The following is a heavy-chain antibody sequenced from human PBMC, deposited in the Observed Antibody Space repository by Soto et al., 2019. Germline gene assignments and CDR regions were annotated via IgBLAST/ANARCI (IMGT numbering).Heavy chain of an antibody. CDR2: VNPANGHT. Sequence: QVHLVQSGAEVKKPGASVRVSCKASGYSVTDYAIHWVRQAPGQTFEWMGWVNPANGHTKYSEKYQGRVTISWDTSATTANMELTSLTSEDTAVYYCARDSEWLDLGAENFQHWGQGTLVTVSS. J-gene: IGHJ1*01. CDR1: GYSVTDYA. V-gene: IGHV1-3*01. CDR3: ARDSEWLDLGAENFQH. D-gene: IGHD6-19*01.